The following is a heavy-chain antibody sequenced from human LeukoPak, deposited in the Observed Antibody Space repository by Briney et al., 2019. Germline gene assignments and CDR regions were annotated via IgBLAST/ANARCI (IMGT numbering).Heavy chain of an antibody. CDR3: ARDVDTAMGAFDY. CDR2: IIPILGIA. Sequence: SVKVSFTASGGTFSSYAISGVRQAPGQGLEWMGRIIPILGIANYAQKFQGRVTITADKSTSTAYMELSSLRSEDTAVYYCARDVDTAMGAFDYWGQGTLVTVSS. D-gene: IGHD5-18*01. J-gene: IGHJ4*02. V-gene: IGHV1-69*04. CDR1: GGTFSSYA.